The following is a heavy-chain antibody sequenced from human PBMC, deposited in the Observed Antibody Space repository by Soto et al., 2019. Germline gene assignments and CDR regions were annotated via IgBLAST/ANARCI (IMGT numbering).Heavy chain of an antibody. Sequence: PGGSLRLSCADSGFTFSSYWMSWVRQAPGKGLEWEANINQDGSEKYYVDSVKGRFTISRDNAKNSLYLRMNSLRAEDTAIYYCARGSGYGNSPFDYWGQGTLVTVSS. J-gene: IGHJ4*02. D-gene: IGHD6-13*01. CDR2: INQDGSEK. CDR1: GFTFSSYW. V-gene: IGHV3-7*03. CDR3: ARGSGYGNSPFDY.